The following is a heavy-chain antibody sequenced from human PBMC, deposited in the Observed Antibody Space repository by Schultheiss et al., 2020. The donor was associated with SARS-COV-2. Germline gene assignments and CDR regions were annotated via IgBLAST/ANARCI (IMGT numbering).Heavy chain of an antibody. CDR2: ISYDGSNK. Sequence: GGSLRLSCAASGFTFTNYYMHWVRQAPGKGLEWVAVISYDGSNKYYADSVKGRFSISRDNSKNTLNLQMNSLRAEDTAVYYCATLWAGELSLFNYYYGMDVWGQGTTVTVSS. J-gene: IGHJ6*02. CDR1: GFTFTNYY. D-gene: IGHD3-16*02. V-gene: IGHV3-30-3*01. CDR3: ATLWAGELSLFNYYYGMDV.